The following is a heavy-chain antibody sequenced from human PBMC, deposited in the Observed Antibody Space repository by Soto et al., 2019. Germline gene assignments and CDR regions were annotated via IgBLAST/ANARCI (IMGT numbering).Heavy chain of an antibody. CDR2: IYYSGST. V-gene: IGHV4-31*03. CDR3: ARDHIAARHYGMDV. D-gene: IGHD6-6*01. Sequence: TLSLTCTVSGGSISSGGYYWSWIRQHPGKGLEWIGYIYYSGSTYYNPSLKSRVTISVDTFKNQFSLKLSSVTAADTAVYYCARDHIAARHYGMDVWGQGTTVTVSS. CDR1: GGSISSGGYY. J-gene: IGHJ6*02.